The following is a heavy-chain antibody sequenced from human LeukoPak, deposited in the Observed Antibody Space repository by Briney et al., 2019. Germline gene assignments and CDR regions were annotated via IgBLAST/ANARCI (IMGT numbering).Heavy chain of an antibody. CDR2: IYHSGST. Sequence: KPSETLSLTCAVSGYSISSGYYWGWIRQPPGKGLEWIGSIYHSGSTYYNPSLKSRVTISVDTSKNQFSLKLSSVTAADTAVYYCARLEYYYQHRFDYWGQGTLVTVSS. D-gene: IGHD3-10*01. J-gene: IGHJ4*02. CDR1: GYSISSGYY. V-gene: IGHV4-38-2*01. CDR3: ARLEYYYQHRFDY.